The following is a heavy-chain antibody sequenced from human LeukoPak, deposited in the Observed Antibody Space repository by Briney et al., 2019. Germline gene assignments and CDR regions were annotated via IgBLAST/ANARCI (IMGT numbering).Heavy chain of an antibody. Sequence: GASVKVSCKASGYTFTSYGISWVRQAPGQGLEWMGWISAYNGNTNYAQKLQGRVTMTTDTSTSTAYMELRSLRSDDTAVYYCARLRITMVRGVNPFDYWGQGTLVTVSS. V-gene: IGHV1-18*01. CDR3: ARLRITMVRGVNPFDY. D-gene: IGHD3-10*01. CDR1: GYTFTSYG. J-gene: IGHJ4*02. CDR2: ISAYNGNT.